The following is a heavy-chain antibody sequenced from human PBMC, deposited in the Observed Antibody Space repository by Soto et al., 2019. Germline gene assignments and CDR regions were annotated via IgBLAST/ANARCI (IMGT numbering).Heavy chain of an antibody. V-gene: IGHV1-18*04. CDR1: GYTFTYYE. D-gene: IGHD1-20*01. CDR3: ARFGLTGTINWFDP. CDR2: ISAYNGNT. Sequence: GTSVKVSCKASGYTFTYYEITWVRQAPGQGLEWMGWISAYNGNTNYAQKLQGRVTMTTDTSTSTAYMELRSLRSDDTAVYYCARFGLTGTINWFDPWGQGTLVTVSS. J-gene: IGHJ5*02.